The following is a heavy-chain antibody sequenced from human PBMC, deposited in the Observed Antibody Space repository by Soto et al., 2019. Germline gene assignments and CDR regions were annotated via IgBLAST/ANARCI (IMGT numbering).Heavy chain of an antibody. CDR3: AKDTYYYDRSGYYTYDY. J-gene: IGHJ4*02. D-gene: IGHD3-22*01. Sequence: GASLRLSCATSGFTFSSYGVHWVRQAPGKGLEWVAVISYDGSNKHYADSVKGRFTISRDNSKNTLDLQMNSLRAEDTAVYYCAKDTYYYDRSGYYTYDYWGQGT. CDR1: GFTFSSYG. CDR2: ISYDGSNK. V-gene: IGHV3-30*18.